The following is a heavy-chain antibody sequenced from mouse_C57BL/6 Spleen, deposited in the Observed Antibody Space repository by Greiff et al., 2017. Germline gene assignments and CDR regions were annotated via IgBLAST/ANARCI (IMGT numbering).Heavy chain of an antibody. CDR1: GYSITSGYY. CDR3: AIYGNYDCVDY. Sequence: DVQLQESGPGLVKPSQSLSLTCSVTGYSITSGYYWNWIRQFPGNKLEWMGYISYDGSNNYNPSRKNRISITRDTSKNTFFLKLNSVTTEDTATYYCAIYGNYDCVDYWGQGTTLTVSS. D-gene: IGHD2-1*01. CDR2: ISYDGSN. V-gene: IGHV3-6*01. J-gene: IGHJ2*01.